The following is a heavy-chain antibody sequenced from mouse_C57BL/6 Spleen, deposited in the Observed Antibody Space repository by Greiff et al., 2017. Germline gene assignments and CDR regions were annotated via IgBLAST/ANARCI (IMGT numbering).Heavy chain of an antibody. Sequence: EVQRVESEGGLVQPGSSMKLSCTASGFTFSDYYMAWVRQVPEKGLEWVANINYDGSSTYYLDSLKSRFIISRDNAKNILYLQMSSLKSEDTATYYCARGDYGSSSFDYWGQGTTLTVSS. CDR2: INYDGSST. D-gene: IGHD1-1*01. V-gene: IGHV5-16*01. CDR3: ARGDYGSSSFDY. J-gene: IGHJ2*01. CDR1: GFTFSDYY.